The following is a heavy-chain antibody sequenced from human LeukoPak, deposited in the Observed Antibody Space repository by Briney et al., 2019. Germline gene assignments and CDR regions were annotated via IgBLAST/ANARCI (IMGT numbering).Heavy chain of an antibody. CDR1: GGSISSGSYY. CDR3: ARADCTNGVCYTSDY. D-gene: IGHD2-8*01. CDR2: IYTSGST. Sequence: SQTLSLTCTVSGGSISSGSYYWSWIRQPAGKGLEWIGRIYTSGSTNYNPSLKSRVTISVDTSKNQFSLKLISVTAADTAVYYCARADCTNGVCYTSDYWGQGTLVTVSS. J-gene: IGHJ4*02. V-gene: IGHV4-61*02.